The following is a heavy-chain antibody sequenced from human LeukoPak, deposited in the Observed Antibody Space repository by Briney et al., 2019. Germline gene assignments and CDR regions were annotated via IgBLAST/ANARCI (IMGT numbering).Heavy chain of an antibody. CDR3: AKALYDSTGDGY. Sequence: GGTLRLSCAASGFTFSNFGVAWVRQAPGKGLEWVSAIDASGRNTHYAGSVKGRFSISRDNSKNTLILQMNSLRVEDTAVYYCAKALYDSTGDGYWGQGTLVTISS. CDR2: IDASGRNT. D-gene: IGHD7-27*01. J-gene: IGHJ4*02. V-gene: IGHV3-23*01. CDR1: GFTFSNFG.